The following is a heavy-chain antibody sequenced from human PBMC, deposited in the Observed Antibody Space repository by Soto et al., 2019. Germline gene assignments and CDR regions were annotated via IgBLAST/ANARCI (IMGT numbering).Heavy chain of an antibody. CDR1: GFTFSSYS. CDR3: ARDFTVTTYSAHWFDP. J-gene: IGHJ5*02. Sequence: GGSLRLSCAASGFTFSSYSMNWVRQAPGKGLEWVSSISSSSSYIYYADSVKGRFTISRDNAKNSLYLQMNSLRAEDTAVYYCARDFTVTTYSAHWFDPWGQGTLVTVSS. V-gene: IGHV3-21*01. D-gene: IGHD4-17*01. CDR2: ISSSSSYI.